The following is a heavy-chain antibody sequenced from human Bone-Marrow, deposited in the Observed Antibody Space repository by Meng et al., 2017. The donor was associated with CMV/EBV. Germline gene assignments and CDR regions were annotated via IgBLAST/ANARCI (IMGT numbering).Heavy chain of an antibody. V-gene: IGHV4-59*01. D-gene: IGHD6-6*01. CDR1: GGSISSYY. CDR3: ARVGRAAQYYFAY. J-gene: IGHJ4*02. Sequence: SETLSLTCTVSGGSISSYYWSWIRQPPGKGLEWIGYIYYSGSTNYNPSLKSRVTISVDTSKNQFSLKLSSVTAADTAVYYCARVGRAAQYYFAYWGQGTLVTVSS. CDR2: IYYSGST.